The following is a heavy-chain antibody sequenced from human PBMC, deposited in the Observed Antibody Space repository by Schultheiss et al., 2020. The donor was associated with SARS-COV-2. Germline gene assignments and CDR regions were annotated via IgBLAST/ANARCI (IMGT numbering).Heavy chain of an antibody. Sequence: GGSLRLSCAASGFTFSSYGMHWVRQAPGKGLEWVAFIRYDGSNKYYADSVKGRFTISRDNSKNTLYLQMNSLRAEDTAVYYCAKDYDYYYDSSGYSDWGQGTPVTVSS. J-gene: IGHJ4*02. D-gene: IGHD3-22*01. CDR1: GFTFSSYG. CDR3: AKDYDYYYDSSGYSD. V-gene: IGHV3-30*02. CDR2: IRYDGSNK.